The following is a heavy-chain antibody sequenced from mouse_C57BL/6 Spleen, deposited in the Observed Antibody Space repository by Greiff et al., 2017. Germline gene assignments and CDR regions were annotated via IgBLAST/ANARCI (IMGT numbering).Heavy chain of an antibody. V-gene: IGHV1-82*01. CDR2: IYPGDGDT. CDR1: GYAFSSSW. D-gene: IGHD1-1*01. CDR3: ARSHYGGAMDY. J-gene: IGHJ4*01. Sequence: VKLVESGPELVKPGASVKISCKASGYAFSSSWMNWVKQRPGKGLEWIGRIYPGDGDTNYNGKFKGKATLTADKSSSTAYMQLSSLTSEDSAVYFCARSHYGGAMDYWGQGTSVTVSS.